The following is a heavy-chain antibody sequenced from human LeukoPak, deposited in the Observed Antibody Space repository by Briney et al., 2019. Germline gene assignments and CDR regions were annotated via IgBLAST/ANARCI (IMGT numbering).Heavy chain of an antibody. J-gene: IGHJ5*02. D-gene: IGHD4-11*01. CDR1: VFTFNTYS. CDR3: ARDREYTDYLQNCFDP. V-gene: IGHV3-21*01. CDR2: ISSSSKYI. Sequence: GGSLRLSCAASVFTFNTYSINWVRQAPGKGLEWVSSISSSSKYIYYADSVKRRFTISRDNAKNSLYLQMNSLRAEDTAVYYCARDREYTDYLQNCFDPWGQGTLVTVSS.